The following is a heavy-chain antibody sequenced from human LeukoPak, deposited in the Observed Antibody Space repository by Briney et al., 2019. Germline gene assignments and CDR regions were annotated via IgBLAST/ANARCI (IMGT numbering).Heavy chain of an antibody. CDR2: IYYSGST. CDR3: ARSRKNDCSSTSCYTDY. V-gene: IGHV4-39*02. J-gene: IGHJ4*02. D-gene: IGHD2-2*02. Sequence: PSETLSLTCAVSGGSISSGSYSWSWIRQPPGKGLEWIGSIYYSGSTYYNPSLKSRVTISVDTSKNHFSLKVSSVTAADTAVYYCARSRKNDCSSTSCYTDYWGQGTLVTVSS. CDR1: GGSISSGSYS.